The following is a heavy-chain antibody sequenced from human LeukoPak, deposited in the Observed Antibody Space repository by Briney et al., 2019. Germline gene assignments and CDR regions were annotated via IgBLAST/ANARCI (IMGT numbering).Heavy chain of an antibody. CDR3: ARGDYGSGTYLWGS. J-gene: IGHJ5*02. D-gene: IGHD3-10*01. CDR2: INHSGST. V-gene: IGHV4-34*01. Sequence: SETLSLTCTVSGGSISSYYWSWIRQPPGKGLEWIGEINHSGSTNYNPSLKSRVTISVDTSKNQFSLQLTSVTAADTAVYYCARGDYGSGTYLWGSWGQGILVTVSP. CDR1: GGSISSYY.